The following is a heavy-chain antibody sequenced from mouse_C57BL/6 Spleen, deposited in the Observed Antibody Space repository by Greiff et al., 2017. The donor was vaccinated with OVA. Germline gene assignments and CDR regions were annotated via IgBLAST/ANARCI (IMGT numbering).Heavy chain of an antibody. CDR1: GYTFTSYG. V-gene: IGHV1-81*01. Sequence: VQGVESGAELARPGASVKLSCKASGYTFTSYGISWVKQRTGQGLEWIGEIYPRSGNTYYNEKFKGKATLTADKSSSTAYMELRSLTSEDSAVYFCARGYYSNYGVFYYFDYWGQGTTLTVSS. CDR3: ARGYYSNYGVFYYFDY. J-gene: IGHJ2*01. CDR2: IYPRSGNT. D-gene: IGHD2-5*01.